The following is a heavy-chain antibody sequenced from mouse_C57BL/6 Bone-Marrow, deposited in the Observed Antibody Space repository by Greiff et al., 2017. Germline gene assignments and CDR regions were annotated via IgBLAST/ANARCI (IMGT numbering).Heavy chain of an antibody. Sequence: VQLQQPGAELVKPGASVKLSCKASGYTFTSYWMHWVKQRPGQGLEWIGMIHPNSGSTNYNEKFKSKDTLTVDKSSSTAYMQLSSLPSEDSAVYYCARSNWVPAWFAYWGQGTLVTVSA. J-gene: IGHJ3*01. D-gene: IGHD4-1*02. CDR2: IHPNSGST. CDR3: ARSNWVPAWFAY. V-gene: IGHV1-64*01. CDR1: GYTFTSYW.